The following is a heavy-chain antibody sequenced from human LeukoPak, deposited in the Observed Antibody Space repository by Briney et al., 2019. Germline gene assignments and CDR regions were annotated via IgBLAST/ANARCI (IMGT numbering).Heavy chain of an antibody. Sequence: GGSLRLSCAASGFTFSSYAMSWVRQAPGKGLEWVSAISGSGGSTYYADSVKGRFTISRDNSKNTLYLQMNSLRAEDTAVYYCAKDSPDIVVVPTDDAFDIWGQGTMVTVSS. V-gene: IGHV3-23*01. D-gene: IGHD2-2*01. CDR1: GFTFSSYA. J-gene: IGHJ3*02. CDR3: AKDSPDIVVVPTDDAFDI. CDR2: ISGSGGST.